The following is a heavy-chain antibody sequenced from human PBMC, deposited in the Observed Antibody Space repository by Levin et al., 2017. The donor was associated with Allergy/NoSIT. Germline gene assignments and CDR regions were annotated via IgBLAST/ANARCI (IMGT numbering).Heavy chain of an antibody. Sequence: GGSLRLSCAASGFTFSSYAMHWVRQAPGKGLEWVAVISYDGSNKYYADSVKGRFTISRDNSKNTLYLQMNSLRAEDTAVYYCARDLFGLEAHDYGDYLPAYWGQGTLVTVSS. CDR2: ISYDGSNK. CDR1: GFTFSSYA. J-gene: IGHJ4*02. CDR3: ARDLFGLEAHDYGDYLPAY. V-gene: IGHV3-30-3*01. D-gene: IGHD4-17*01.